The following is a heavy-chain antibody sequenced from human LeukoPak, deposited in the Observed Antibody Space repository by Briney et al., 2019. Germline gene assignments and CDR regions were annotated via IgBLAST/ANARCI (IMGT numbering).Heavy chain of an antibody. V-gene: IGHV4-59*01. D-gene: IGHD5-12*01. J-gene: IGHJ5*02. Sequence: SETLSLTCTVSGGSISSYYWSWIRQPPGKGLEWIGYIYYIGSTNYNPSLKSRVTISVDTSKKQFSLKLSSVTAADTAVYFCARDSEPRGYSGYDYVGNWFDPWGQGTLVTVSS. CDR1: GGSISSYY. CDR3: ARDSEPRGYSGYDYVGNWFDP. CDR2: IYYIGST.